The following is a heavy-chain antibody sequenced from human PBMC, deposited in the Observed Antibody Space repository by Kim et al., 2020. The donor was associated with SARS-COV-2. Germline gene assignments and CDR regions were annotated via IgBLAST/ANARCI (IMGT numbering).Heavy chain of an antibody. J-gene: IGHJ6*02. CDR3: ARVSPPNFYYYYYGMDV. Sequence: SETLSLTCTVSGGSISSYYWSWIRQPPGKGLEWIGYIYYSGSTNYNPSLKSRVTISVDTSKNQFSLKLSSVTAADTAVYYCARVSPPNFYYYYYGMDVWGQGTTVTVSS. V-gene: IGHV4-59*13. CDR1: GGSISSYY. CDR2: IYYSGST.